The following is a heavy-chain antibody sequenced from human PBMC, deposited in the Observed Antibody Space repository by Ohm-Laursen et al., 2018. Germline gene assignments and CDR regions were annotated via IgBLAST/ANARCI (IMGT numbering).Heavy chain of an antibody. J-gene: IGHJ3*02. Sequence: SLRLSCSASGFTFSNYWMHLVRQAPGRGLVWVSRINGDGTITNYADSVKGRFTISRDNAKNSLYLQINSLKGEDTAVYFCARDPTFHAFDIWGQGTMVTVSS. CDR3: ARDPTFHAFDI. CDR1: GFTFSNYW. V-gene: IGHV3-74*01. D-gene: IGHD2/OR15-2a*01. CDR2: INGDGTIT.